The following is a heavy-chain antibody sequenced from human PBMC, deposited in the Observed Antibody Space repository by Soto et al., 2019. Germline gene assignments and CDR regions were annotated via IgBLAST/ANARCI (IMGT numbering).Heavy chain of an antibody. Sequence: LRLSCAASGFTFSSYGMHWVRQAPGKGLEWVAVISYDGSNKYYADSVKGRFTISRDNSKNTLYLQMNSLRAEDTAVYYCAKGRYGDYPWVYGMDVWGQGTTVTVSS. V-gene: IGHV3-30*18. J-gene: IGHJ6*02. CDR3: AKGRYGDYPWVYGMDV. CDR1: GFTFSSYG. D-gene: IGHD4-17*01. CDR2: ISYDGSNK.